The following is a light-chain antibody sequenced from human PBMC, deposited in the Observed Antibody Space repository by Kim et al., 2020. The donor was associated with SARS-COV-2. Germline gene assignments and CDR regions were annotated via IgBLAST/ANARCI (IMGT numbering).Light chain of an antibody. J-gene: IGKJ5*01. CDR2: DAS. V-gene: IGKV3-11*01. CDR1: QSVSSS. Sequence: LSLSPGERATPSCRASQSVSSSLAWYQPKPGQAPRLLIYDASTRATGIPARFSGSGSGTDFTLTISSLEPEDFAVYYCQQRSNWPGFGQGTRLE. CDR3: QQRSNWPG.